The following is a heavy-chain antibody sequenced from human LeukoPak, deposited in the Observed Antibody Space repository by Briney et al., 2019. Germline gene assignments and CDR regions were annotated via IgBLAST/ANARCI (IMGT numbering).Heavy chain of an antibody. CDR2: ISSSTSTI. D-gene: IGHD3-22*01. CDR3: ARPLYDSGGYYYKSFDI. V-gene: IGHV3-48*02. Sequence: GSLRLSCAASGFTFSSYSMNWVRQAPGKGLEWVSYISSSTSTIYYADSVKGRFTISRDNAKNSLYLQMNSLRDEDTAVYYCARPLYDSGGYYYKSFDIWVQGTMVTVSS. CDR1: GFTFSSYS. J-gene: IGHJ3*02.